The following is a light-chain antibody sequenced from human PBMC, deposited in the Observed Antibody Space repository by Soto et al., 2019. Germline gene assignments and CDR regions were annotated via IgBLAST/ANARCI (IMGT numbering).Light chain of an antibody. Sequence: ELVMTQSPATISDPPLAIPTLSSRASQSVSILLAWYQQKPGQAPRLLIHGATTRATGIPARFSGSGSGTDFTLTISCLQSEDFATYYCQKYYSYPINCGKGQRREIK. CDR2: GAT. V-gene: IGKV3-15*01. CDR3: QKYYSYPIN. J-gene: IGKJ5*01. CDR1: QSVSIL.